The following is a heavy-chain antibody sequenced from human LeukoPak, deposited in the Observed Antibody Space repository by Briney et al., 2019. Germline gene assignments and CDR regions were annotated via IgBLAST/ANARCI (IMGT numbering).Heavy chain of an antibody. D-gene: IGHD2-15*01. V-gene: IGHV7-4-1*02. J-gene: IGHJ1*01. CDR2: INTNTGNP. Sequence: GASVKVSCKASGYTFTSYAMNWVRQAPGQGLEWMGWINTNTGNPTYAQGFTGRFVFSLDTSVSTAYLQISSLKAEDTAAYYCARDHPIDIVVVVAAPRYFQHWGQGTLVTVSS. CDR3: ARDHPIDIVVVVAAPRYFQH. CDR1: GYTFTSYA.